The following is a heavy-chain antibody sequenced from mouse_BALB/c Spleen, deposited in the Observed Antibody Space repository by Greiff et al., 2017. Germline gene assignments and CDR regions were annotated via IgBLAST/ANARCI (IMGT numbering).Heavy chain of an antibody. CDR1: GYTFSSYW. V-gene: IGHV1-9*01. J-gene: IGHJ2*01. CDR3: ARWNWDVNVDY. Sequence: VQLQQSGTVLARPGASVKISCKATGYTFSSYWIEWVKQRPGHGLEWIGEILPGSGSTNYNEKFKGKATFTADTSSNTAYMQLSSLTSEDSAVYYCARWNWDVNVDYWGQGTTLTVSS. CDR2: ILPGSGST. D-gene: IGHD4-1*01.